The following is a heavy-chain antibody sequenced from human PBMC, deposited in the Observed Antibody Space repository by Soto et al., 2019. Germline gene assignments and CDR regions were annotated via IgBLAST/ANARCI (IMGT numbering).Heavy chain of an antibody. J-gene: IGHJ4*02. CDR2: ISGPSSSI. CDR3: ARDYRNKGFDY. CDR1: GFTFGAFY. Sequence: QVQPVESGGGSVKPGESLRLSCTPSGFTFGAFYRSWFRQAPGKGLEWLSSISGPSSSITYADSVKGRFTISRDNAKNSLFLQMNSLRAEDTALYYCARDYRNKGFDYWGQGTLVTVSS. V-gene: IGHV3-11*05.